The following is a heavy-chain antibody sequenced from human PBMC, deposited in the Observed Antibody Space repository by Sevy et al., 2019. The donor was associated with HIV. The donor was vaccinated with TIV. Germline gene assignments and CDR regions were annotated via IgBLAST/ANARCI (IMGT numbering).Heavy chain of an antibody. V-gene: IGHV3-23*01. CDR2: FSFGWSKI. D-gene: IGHD2-2*01. CDR3: AREGCSKPHDY. J-gene: IGHJ4*02. Sequence: GGSLRLSCAASGFTFSSYAMSWVRQGPGKGLGWVSSFSFGWSKINYADPVKGRFTISRDNSKNTLYLQMNSLRAEDTAVYYCAREGCSKPHDYWGQGTLVTVSS. CDR1: GFTFSSYA.